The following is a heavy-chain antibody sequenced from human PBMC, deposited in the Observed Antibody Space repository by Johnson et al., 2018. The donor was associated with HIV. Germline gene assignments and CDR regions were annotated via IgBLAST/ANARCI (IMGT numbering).Heavy chain of an antibody. CDR1: GFTFSSYG. Sequence: QVQLVESGGGVVQPGGSLRLSCAASGFTFSSYGMHWVRQAPGKGLEWVAFIRYDGNNKYYSDSVKGRFTISRDNSKNTLFLQMNSLRAEDTAVYYCANLQSSDFPYAFDVWGQGTMVTVSS. J-gene: IGHJ3*01. D-gene: IGHD4-11*01. CDR3: ANLQSSDFPYAFDV. V-gene: IGHV3-30*02. CDR2: IRYDGNNK.